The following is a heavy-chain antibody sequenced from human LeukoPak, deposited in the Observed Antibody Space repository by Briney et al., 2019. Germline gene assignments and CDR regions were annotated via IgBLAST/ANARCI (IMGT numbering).Heavy chain of an antibody. CDR2: ISGSGGST. D-gene: IGHD3-22*01. CDR1: GFTFSSYA. CDR3: ARPYYYDSSGYYYDLGYFDY. Sequence: GGSLRLSCAASGFTFSSYAMSWVRQAPGKGLEWVSAISGSGGSTYYADSVKGRFTISRDNFKNTLYLQMNSLRAEDTAVYYCARPYYYDSSGYYYDLGYFDYGGQGTLVTVSS. V-gene: IGHV3-23*01. J-gene: IGHJ4*02.